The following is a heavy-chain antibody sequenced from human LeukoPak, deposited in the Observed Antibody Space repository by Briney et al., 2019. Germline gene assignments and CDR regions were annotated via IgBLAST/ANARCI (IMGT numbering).Heavy chain of an antibody. CDR2: VRWNSETK. D-gene: IGHD6-25*01. J-gene: IGHJ2*01. V-gene: IGHV3-9*01. CDR1: GFTFDNYA. CDR3: AKSRLATLSYWCFDL. Sequence: GGSLRLSCAASGFTFDNYAMHWVRQAPGKGLEWDSCVRWNSETKAYADSVKGRFTISRDNAKNSLYLQMDSLRPEDTALYFCAKSRLATLSYWCFDLCGRGALVIVSS.